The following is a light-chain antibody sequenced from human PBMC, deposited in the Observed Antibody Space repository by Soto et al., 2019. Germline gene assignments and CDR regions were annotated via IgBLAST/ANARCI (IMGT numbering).Light chain of an antibody. CDR3: QSYDRSLSGCV. CDR2: GHT. Sequence: QSVLTQPHSVSGAPGQRVTISCTGSSSNIGAGYDVHWYQQLPGTAPKLLIYGHTNRPSGVPDRFSGSKSGSSASLAITGLQAEDEADYYCQSYDRSLSGCVFGTGTKVTVL. V-gene: IGLV1-40*01. J-gene: IGLJ1*01. CDR1: SSNIGAGYD.